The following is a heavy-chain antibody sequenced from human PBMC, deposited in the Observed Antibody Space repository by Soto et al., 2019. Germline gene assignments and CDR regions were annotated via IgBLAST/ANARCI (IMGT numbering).Heavy chain of an antibody. CDR3: AKGPLGDDILTGYYPQDY. Sequence: EVQLLESGGALFQPGGSLSLPFAAFGSTFGSNALSWFRPAPGKGLEWVSAISGSGGSTYYADSVKGGFTIPRDNPKNTLYLQMNSLRAEDTAVYYCAKGPLGDDILTGYYPQDYWGQGTLVTVSS. CDR2: ISGSGGST. D-gene: IGHD3-9*01. V-gene: IGHV3-23*01. CDR1: GSTFGSNA. J-gene: IGHJ4*02.